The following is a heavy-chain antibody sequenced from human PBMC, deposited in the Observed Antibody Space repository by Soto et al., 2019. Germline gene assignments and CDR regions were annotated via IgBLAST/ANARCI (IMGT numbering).Heavy chain of an antibody. Sequence: EVQLLGSGGGLVQPGGSLRLSCVGSGFPFSTYWMNWVRQAPGKGLEWVANINPDGNVGTYVDSVRSRFTTSRDNAKNSLYLQMNSLRAADTAVYFCAGWGGHDYNYWGQGIMVTVSS. D-gene: IGHD4-4*01. J-gene: IGHJ4*02. CDR2: INPDGNVG. CDR3: AGWGGHDYNY. CDR1: GFPFSTYW. V-gene: IGHV3-7*03.